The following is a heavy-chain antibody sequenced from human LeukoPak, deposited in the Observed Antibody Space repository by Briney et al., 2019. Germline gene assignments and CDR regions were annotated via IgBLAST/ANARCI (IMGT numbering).Heavy chain of an antibody. CDR3: ARLRITMVRGVMAIYYYYMDV. Sequence: APVKVSCKTSGYMFTKYDINWVRQAPGQGLEWMGWINPNSGGTNYAQKFQGRVTMTRDTSISTAYMELSRLRSDDTAVYYCARLRITMVRGVMAIYYYYMDVWGKGTTVTISS. CDR2: INPNSGGT. V-gene: IGHV1-2*02. D-gene: IGHD3-10*01. CDR1: GYMFTKYD. J-gene: IGHJ6*03.